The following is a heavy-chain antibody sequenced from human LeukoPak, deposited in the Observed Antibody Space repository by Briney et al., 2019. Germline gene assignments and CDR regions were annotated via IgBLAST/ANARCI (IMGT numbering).Heavy chain of an antibody. CDR2: INSSGGST. D-gene: IGHD5-12*01. Sequence: GGSLRLSCAASGFTFSSYAMSWVRQAPGKGLAWVSGINSSGGSTYYADSVKGRFTISGDNSKNTLYLQMNSLRAEDTAVYYCAKPPGLRRLDPWGQGTLVTVSS. CDR1: GFTFSSYA. CDR3: AKPPGLRRLDP. V-gene: IGHV3-23*01. J-gene: IGHJ5*02.